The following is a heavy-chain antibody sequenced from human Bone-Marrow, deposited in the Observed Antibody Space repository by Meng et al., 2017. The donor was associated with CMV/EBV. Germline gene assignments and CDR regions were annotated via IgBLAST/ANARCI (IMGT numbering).Heavy chain of an antibody. Sequence: GGSLRLSCAASGFTFSSYSMNWVRQAPGKGLEWVPYISSSSSNIYYADSVKGRFTISRDNAKNSLYLQMNSLRAEDTAVYYCARDFGGSTAMYTSLNDYWGQGPLVTVSS. CDR3: ARDFGGSTAMYTSLNDY. J-gene: IGHJ4*01. D-gene: IGHD5-18*01. V-gene: IGHV3-48*04. CDR2: ISSSSSNI. CDR1: GFTFSSYS.